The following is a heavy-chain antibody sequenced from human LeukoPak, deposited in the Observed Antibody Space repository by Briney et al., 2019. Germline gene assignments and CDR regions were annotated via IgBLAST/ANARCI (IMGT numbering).Heavy chain of an antibody. CDR3: ARERGYSNYVIDY. Sequence: GASVKVSCKASGGTFSSYTISWVRQAPGPGLEWMGRIIPILGIANYAQKFQGRVTITADKSTSTAYMELSSLRSEDTAVYYCARERGYSNYVIDYWGQGTLVTVSS. CDR2: IIPILGIA. D-gene: IGHD4-11*01. J-gene: IGHJ4*02. CDR1: GGTFSSYT. V-gene: IGHV1-69*04.